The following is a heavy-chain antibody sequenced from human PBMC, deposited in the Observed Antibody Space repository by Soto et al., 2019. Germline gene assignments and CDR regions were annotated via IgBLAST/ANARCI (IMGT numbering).Heavy chain of an antibody. CDR3: ARDGAGRNHPYYYYGMDV. D-gene: IGHD3-10*01. CDR2: IYYSGST. CDR1: GGSISSYY. J-gene: IGHJ6*02. Sequence: QVQLQESGPGLVKPSETLSLTCTVSGGSISSYYWSWIRQPPGKGLEWLGYIYYSGSTNYNPSLKSRVTISVDTSKNQFSLKLSSVTAADTAVYYCARDGAGRNHPYYYYGMDVWGQGTTVTVSS. V-gene: IGHV4-59*01.